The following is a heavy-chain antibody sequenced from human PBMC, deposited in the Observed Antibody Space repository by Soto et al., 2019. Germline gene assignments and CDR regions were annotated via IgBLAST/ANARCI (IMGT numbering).Heavy chain of an antibody. D-gene: IGHD3-10*01. CDR2: IYYSGST. CDR3: ARDLRTMVRGDYGMDV. J-gene: IGHJ6*02. CDR1: GGSISSGGYY. V-gene: IGHV4-31*03. Sequence: SETLSLTCTVSGGSISSGGYYWSWIRQHPGKGLEWIGYIYYSGSTYYNPSLKSRVTISVDTSKNQFSLKLSSVTAADTAVYYCARDLRTMVRGDYGMDVWGQGTTVTVSS.